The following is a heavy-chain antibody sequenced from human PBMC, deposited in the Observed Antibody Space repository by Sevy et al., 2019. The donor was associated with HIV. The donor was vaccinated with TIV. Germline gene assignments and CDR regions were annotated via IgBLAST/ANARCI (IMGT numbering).Heavy chain of an antibody. CDR1: GGSFSGYY. D-gene: IGHD2-2*01. J-gene: IGHJ3*02. CDR2: INHSGST. V-gene: IGHV4-34*01. Sequence: SETLSLTCAVYGGSFSGYYWSWIRQPPGKGLEWIGEINHSGSTNYNPSLKSRVTISVDTSKNQFSLKLSSVTAADTAVYYCARHCSSTSRSHAFDIRGQGTMVTVSS. CDR3: ARHCSSTSRSHAFDI.